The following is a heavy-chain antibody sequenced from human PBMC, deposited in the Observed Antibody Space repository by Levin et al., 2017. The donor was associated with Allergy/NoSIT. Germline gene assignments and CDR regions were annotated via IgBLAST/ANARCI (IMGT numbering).Heavy chain of an antibody. CDR3: AKVVVTATTVGAFDI. CDR2: ISYDGSNK. D-gene: IGHD2-21*02. V-gene: IGHV3-30*18. Sequence: TGGSLRLSCAASGFTFSSYGMHWVRQAPGKGLEWVAVISYDGSNKYYADSVKGRFTISRDNSKNTLYLQMNSLRAEDTAVYYCAKVVVTATTVGAFDIWGQGTMVTVSS. J-gene: IGHJ3*02. CDR1: GFTFSSYG.